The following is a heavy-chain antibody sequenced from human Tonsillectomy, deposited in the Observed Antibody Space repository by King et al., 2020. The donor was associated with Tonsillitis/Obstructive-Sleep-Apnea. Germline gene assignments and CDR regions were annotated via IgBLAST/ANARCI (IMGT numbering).Heavy chain of an antibody. CDR2: ISPYNGNT. CDR1: GYTFTSYG. J-gene: IGHJ4*02. Sequence: HVQLVESGAEVKKPGASVNVSCTASGYTFTSYGISWVRQAPGQGLEWMGWISPYNGNTKNAQKLQGRVTMTSDTSTSTAYMELRSLRSDDTAVYYCARVFCGGDCYPFDYWGQGTLVTVSS. V-gene: IGHV1-18*01. CDR3: ARVFCGGDCYPFDY. D-gene: IGHD2-21*01.